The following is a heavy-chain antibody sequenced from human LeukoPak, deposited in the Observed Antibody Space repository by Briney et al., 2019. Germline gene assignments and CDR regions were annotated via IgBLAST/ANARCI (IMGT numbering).Heavy chain of an antibody. CDR3: ARGQGARGAVAHDY. CDR1: GYTFTSYD. Sequence: GASVKVSCKASGYTFTSYDINWVRQATGQGLEWMGWMNPNSGNTGYAQKFQGRVTMTRNTSISTAYMELSSLRSEDTAVYYCARGQGARGAVAHDYWGQETLVTVSS. J-gene: IGHJ4*02. D-gene: IGHD6-19*01. V-gene: IGHV1-8*01. CDR2: MNPNSGNT.